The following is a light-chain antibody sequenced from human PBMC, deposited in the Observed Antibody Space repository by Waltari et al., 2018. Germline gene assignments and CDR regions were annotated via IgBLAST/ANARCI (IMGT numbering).Light chain of an antibody. CDR1: QGVSSY. CDR2: AVS. CDR3: EQYYAYPPT. Sequence: AIRMTQSPSSFAASTGDRVTITCRASQGVSSYLAWYQQKPGSAPKLLIYAVSTLQSGVPSRFSGSGSGTEFTLTISCLQSEDCATYYCEQYYAYPPTFGQGTKVEIK. J-gene: IGKJ1*01. V-gene: IGKV1-8*01.